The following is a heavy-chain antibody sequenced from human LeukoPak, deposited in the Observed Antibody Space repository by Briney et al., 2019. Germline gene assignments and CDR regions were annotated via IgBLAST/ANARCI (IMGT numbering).Heavy chain of an antibody. CDR2: IYHSGST. J-gene: IGHJ6*03. Sequence: SETLSLTCTVSGYSISSGYYWGWIRQPPGKGLEWIGSIYHSGSTYYNPSLKSRVTISVDTSKNQFSLKLSSVTAADTAVYYCARESGSSSWGYYYYMDVWGKGTTVTVSS. D-gene: IGHD6-6*01. V-gene: IGHV4-38-2*02. CDR1: GYSISSGYY. CDR3: ARESGSSSWGYYYYMDV.